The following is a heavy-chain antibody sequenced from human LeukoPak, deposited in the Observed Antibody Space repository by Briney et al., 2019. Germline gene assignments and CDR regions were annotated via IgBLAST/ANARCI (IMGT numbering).Heavy chain of an antibody. J-gene: IGHJ4*01. Sequence: GGSLRLSCAASGFTFSSCAMSWVRQAPGKGPEWVSAISGSGGRPYYADSVKGRFTISRDNSKDTLYLQMNSLRAEDTAVYYCARHPEPGYCSSTSCHDSYFDYWGQEPWPPSPQ. CDR1: GFTFSSCA. V-gene: IGHV3-23*01. D-gene: IGHD2-2*01. CDR3: ARHPEPGYCSSTSCHDSYFDY. CDR2: ISGSGGRP.